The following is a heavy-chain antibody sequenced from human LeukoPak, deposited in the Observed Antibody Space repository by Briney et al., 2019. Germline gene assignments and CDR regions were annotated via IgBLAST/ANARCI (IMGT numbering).Heavy chain of an antibody. V-gene: IGHV3-7*01. Sequence: GGSLRLSCAASGFMFSNYWMSWVRQAPGKGLEWVANIKQDGSEKYYVDSVKGRFTISRDNAKNSLYLQMNSLRAEDTAVYYCAREEVYDILTGYYNVPDYWGQGTLVTVSS. CDR1: GFMFSNYW. D-gene: IGHD3-9*01. J-gene: IGHJ4*02. CDR2: IKQDGSEK. CDR3: AREEVYDILTGYYNVPDY.